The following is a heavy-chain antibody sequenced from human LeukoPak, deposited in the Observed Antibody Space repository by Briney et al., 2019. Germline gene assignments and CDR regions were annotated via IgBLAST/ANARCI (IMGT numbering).Heavy chain of an antibody. V-gene: IGHV3-48*02. CDR3: ARSFDI. CDR2: IRSTSSIM. CDR1: GFTFSDYA. J-gene: IGHJ3*02. Sequence: VGSLRLSCAASGFTFSDYAMNWVRQAPGKGLEWVSYIRSTSSIMYYADSVKGRFTISSDNGKNSLYLQMNSLRDEDTAVYYCARSFDIWGQGTMVTVSS.